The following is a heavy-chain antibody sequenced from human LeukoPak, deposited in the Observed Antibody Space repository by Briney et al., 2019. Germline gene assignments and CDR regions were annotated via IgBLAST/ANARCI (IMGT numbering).Heavy chain of an antibody. Sequence: ASVKVSCKASGYTFTAYYMHWVRQAPGQGLEWMGWINPNSGGTNYAQKFQGRVTLTRDTSISTAYMELSRLRSDDTAVYYCARDLDGNSLDYWGQGTLVTVSS. J-gene: IGHJ4*02. D-gene: IGHD4-23*01. V-gene: IGHV1-2*02. CDR3: ARDLDGNSLDY. CDR2: INPNSGGT. CDR1: GYTFTAYY.